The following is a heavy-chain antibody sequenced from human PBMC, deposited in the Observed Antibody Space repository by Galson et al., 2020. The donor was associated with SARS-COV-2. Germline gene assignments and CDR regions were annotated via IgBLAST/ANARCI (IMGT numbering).Heavy chain of an antibody. J-gene: IGHJ6*02. Sequence: GGSLRLSCAASGFTFSNAWMSWVRQAPGKGLEWVGRIKSKTDGGTTDYAAPVKGRFTISRDDSKNTLYLQMNSLKTEDTAVYYCTTGKGWFCRDGGDCYYYYYYGMDVWGQGTTVTVSS. V-gene: IGHV3-15*01. D-gene: IGHD2-21*02. CDR3: TTGKGWFCRDGGDCYYYYYYGMDV. CDR2: IKSKTDGGTT. CDR1: GFTFSNAW.